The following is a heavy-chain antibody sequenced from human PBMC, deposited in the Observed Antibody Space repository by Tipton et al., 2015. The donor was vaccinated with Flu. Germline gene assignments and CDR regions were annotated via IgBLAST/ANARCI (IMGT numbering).Heavy chain of an antibody. CDR3: ARDGVSAAADY. V-gene: IGHV3-7*01. CDR1: GFTFSDYW. CDR2: ISPDGSEK. D-gene: IGHD2-2*01. Sequence: SLRLSCTASGFTFSDYWMNWVRQAPGKGLEWVANISPDGSEKEYVDSVKGRFTISRDNAEDSLYLQMNSLRGEDTAVYYCARDGVSAAADYWGQGTLVTVSS. J-gene: IGHJ4*02.